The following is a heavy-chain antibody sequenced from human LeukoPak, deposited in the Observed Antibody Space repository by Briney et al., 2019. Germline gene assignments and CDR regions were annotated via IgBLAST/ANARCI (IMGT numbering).Heavy chain of an antibody. J-gene: IGHJ4*02. CDR2: IYYSGST. V-gene: IGHV4-59*12. CDR3: ARYDHYYDSSGYYR. D-gene: IGHD3-22*01. Sequence: SETLSLTCTVSGGSISSYYWSWIRQPPGKGLEWIGYIYYSGSTNYNPSLKSRVTISVDKSKNQFSLKLSSVTAADTAVYYCARYDHYYDSSGYYRWGQGTLVTVSS. CDR1: GGSISSYY.